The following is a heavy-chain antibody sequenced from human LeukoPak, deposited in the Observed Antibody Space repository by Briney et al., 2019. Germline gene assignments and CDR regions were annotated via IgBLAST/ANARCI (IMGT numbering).Heavy chain of an antibody. Sequence: GRFTISRDNTKNSLYLQMNSLRAEDTAVYYCARGGDPPYGSGSYLYFDYWGQGTLVTVSS. CDR3: ARGGDPPYGSGSYLYFDY. J-gene: IGHJ4*02. V-gene: IGHV3-11*06. D-gene: IGHD3-10*01.